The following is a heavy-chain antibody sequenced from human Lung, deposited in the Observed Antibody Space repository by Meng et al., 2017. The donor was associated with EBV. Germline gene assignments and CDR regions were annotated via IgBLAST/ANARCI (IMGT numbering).Heavy chain of an antibody. Sequence: HITLKESGPTPVKPPQTLPLTCPFSGFSLSTSGVGVGWIRQPPGKALEWLALIYWDDDKRYSPSLKNRLTITKDTSKNQVVLTLTNIDPVDTATYYCAHRHRLRDFDYWGQGTLVTVSS. CDR2: IYWDDDK. J-gene: IGHJ4*02. D-gene: IGHD4-17*01. V-gene: IGHV2-5*02. CDR3: AHRHRLRDFDY. CDR1: GFSLSTSGVG.